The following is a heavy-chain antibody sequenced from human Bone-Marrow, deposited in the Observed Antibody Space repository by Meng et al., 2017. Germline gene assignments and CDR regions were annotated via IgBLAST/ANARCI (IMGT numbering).Heavy chain of an antibody. J-gene: IGHJ3*02. CDR3: AKDVMVRGTYFDAFDT. V-gene: IGHV3-43D*03. D-gene: IGHD3-10*01. Sequence: GESLKISCAASGFTFDDYAMHWVRQAPGKGLEWVSLISWDGGSTYYADSVKGRFTISRDNSKNSLYLQMNSLRAEDTALYYCAKDVMVRGTYFDAFDTWGQGTMVTVSS. CDR2: ISWDGGST. CDR1: GFTFDDYA.